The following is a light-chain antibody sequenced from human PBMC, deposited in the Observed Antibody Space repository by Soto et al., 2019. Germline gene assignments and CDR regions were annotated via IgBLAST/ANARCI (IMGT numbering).Light chain of an antibody. CDR2: SNN. CDR1: SSNIGSNT. Sequence: HSVLTQPPSASGTPGQRFTLSCSGSSSNIGSNTVNWYQQLPVTAPKLLIYSNNQRPSGVPDRFSGSKSGTSASLAISGLQSEDEDDYYCAAWDDSLNGWVFGGGTKLTVL. V-gene: IGLV1-44*01. J-gene: IGLJ3*02. CDR3: AAWDDSLNGWV.